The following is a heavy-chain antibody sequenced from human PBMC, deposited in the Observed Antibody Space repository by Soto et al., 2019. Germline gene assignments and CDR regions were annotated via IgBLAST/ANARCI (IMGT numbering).Heavy chain of an antibody. D-gene: IGHD5-12*01. Sequence: EVQLLESGGGLVQPGGSLRLSCAASGFTFSSYAMSWVRQAPGKGLEWVSAISGSGGSTYYADSVKGRFTISRDNSKNTLYLQMNSLRAEDTAVYYSAKDIFTIMSGHAHFDYWGQGTLVTVSS. J-gene: IGHJ4*02. V-gene: IGHV3-23*01. CDR2: ISGSGGST. CDR1: GFTFSSYA. CDR3: AKDIFTIMSGHAHFDY.